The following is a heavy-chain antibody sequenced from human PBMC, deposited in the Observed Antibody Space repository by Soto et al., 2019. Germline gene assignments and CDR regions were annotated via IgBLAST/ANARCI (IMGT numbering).Heavy chain of an antibody. J-gene: IGHJ4*02. CDR3: ARAPGILRFLEWLLYFDY. CDR1: GFTFSSYG. D-gene: IGHD3-3*01. Sequence: GGSLRLSCAASGFTFSSYGMHWVRQAPGKGLEWVAVIWYDGSNKYYADSVKGRFTISRDNSKNTLYLQMNSLRAEDTAVYYCARAPGILRFLEWLLYFDYWGQGTLVTVSS. V-gene: IGHV3-33*01. CDR2: IWYDGSNK.